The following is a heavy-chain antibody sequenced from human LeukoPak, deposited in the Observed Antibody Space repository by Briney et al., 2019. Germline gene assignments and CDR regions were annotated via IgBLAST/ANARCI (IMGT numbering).Heavy chain of an antibody. Sequence: GASVKVSCKASGYTFTSYGLSWVRQAPGQGLEWMGWISPYNAHTNYAQTFRDRVSMTTDTGTNTAYMELRNLRSDDTAVYFCARDLQEWLVSGLDLWGQGTMVTVTS. V-gene: IGHV1-18*01. J-gene: IGHJ3*01. CDR3: ARDLQEWLVSGLDL. CDR2: ISPYNAHT. D-gene: IGHD5-12*01. CDR1: GYTFTSYG.